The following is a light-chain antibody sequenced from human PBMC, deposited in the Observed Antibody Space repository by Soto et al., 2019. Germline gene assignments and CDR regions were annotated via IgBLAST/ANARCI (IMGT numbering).Light chain of an antibody. CDR1: QSISSW. V-gene: IGKV1-5*01. Sequence: DLQMTQSPSTLSASVGDRVTITCRASQSISSWLAWYQQKPGKAPKRLIYAASSLQSGVPSRFSGSGSGTEFTLTISSLQPEDFATYYCLQHNSYPITFGQGTRLEIK. CDR2: AAS. CDR3: LQHNSYPIT. J-gene: IGKJ5*01.